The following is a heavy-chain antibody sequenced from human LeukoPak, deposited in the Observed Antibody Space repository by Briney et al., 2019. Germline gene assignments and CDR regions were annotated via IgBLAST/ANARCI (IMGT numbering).Heavy chain of an antibody. D-gene: IGHD6-19*01. J-gene: IGHJ4*02. V-gene: IGHV3-66*01. CDR1: GFTVSSNY. CDR2: IYSGGST. CDR3: ARGLFGYSSGWYFDY. Sequence: PGGSLRLSCAASGFTVSSNYMSWVRQAPGKGLEWVSVIYSGGSTYYADSVKGRFTISRDNSKNTLYLQMNSLRAEDTAVYYCARGLFGYSSGWYFDYWGQGTLVTVSS.